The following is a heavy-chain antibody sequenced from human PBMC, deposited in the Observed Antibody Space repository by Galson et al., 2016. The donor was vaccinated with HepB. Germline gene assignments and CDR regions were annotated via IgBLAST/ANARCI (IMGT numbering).Heavy chain of an antibody. CDR3: ARTYDRSGGYYYYGLDV. D-gene: IGHD3-10*01. CDR2: IRSTTYGGTT. Sequence: SLRLSCAASGFNFDNYATTWVLQAPGKGLEWVGFIRSTTYGGTTENAASVKGRFTISRDESRSIAYLQMNSLKIEDTGVYYCARTYDRSGGYYYYGLDVWGQGTTVTVSS. J-gene: IGHJ6*02. V-gene: IGHV3-49*04. CDR1: GFNFDNYA.